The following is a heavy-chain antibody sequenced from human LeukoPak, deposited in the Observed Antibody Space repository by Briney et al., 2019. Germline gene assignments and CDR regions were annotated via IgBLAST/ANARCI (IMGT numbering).Heavy chain of an antibody. CDR3: ARAQYLTAPAGTFANS. D-gene: IGHD6-13*01. CDR1: GYTFTDYF. V-gene: IGHV1-2*02. Sequence: ASVKVSCKASGYTFTDYFPHWVRRAPGQEFELMGWINPNSGATHYIQSFQGRVTMTRDTSLSIAYLQLNSLTSDDTAMYYCARAQYLTAPAGTFANSWGQGTLVTVSS. CDR2: INPNSGAT. J-gene: IGHJ4*02.